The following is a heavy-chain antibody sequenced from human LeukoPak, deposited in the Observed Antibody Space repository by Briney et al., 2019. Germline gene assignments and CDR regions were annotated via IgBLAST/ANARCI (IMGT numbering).Heavy chain of an antibody. J-gene: IGHJ4*02. CDR2: INHSGST. D-gene: IGHD6-13*01. CDR3: ASRYSSSWYYNY. Sequence: MASETLSLTCAVYGGSFSGYYWSWIRQPPGKGLEWIGEINHSGSTNYNPSLKSRVTISVDTSKNQFSLKLSSVTAADTAVYYCASRYSSSWYYNYWGQGTLVTVSS. CDR1: GGSFSGYY. V-gene: IGHV4-34*01.